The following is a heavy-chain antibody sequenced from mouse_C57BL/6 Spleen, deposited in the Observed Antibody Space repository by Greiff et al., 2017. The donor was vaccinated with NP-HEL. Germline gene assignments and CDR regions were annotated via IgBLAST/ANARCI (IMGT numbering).Heavy chain of an antibody. CDR3: AREFSPDYYGSRGTLAY. Sequence: EVQLQQSGPELVKPGASVKISCKASGYTFTDYYMNWVKQSHGKSLEWIGDINPNNGGTSYNQKFKGKATLTVDKSSSTAYMELRSLTSEDSAVYYCAREFSPDYYGSRGTLAYWGQGTLVTVSA. J-gene: IGHJ3*01. CDR1: GYTFTDYY. CDR2: INPNNGGT. D-gene: IGHD1-1*01. V-gene: IGHV1-26*01.